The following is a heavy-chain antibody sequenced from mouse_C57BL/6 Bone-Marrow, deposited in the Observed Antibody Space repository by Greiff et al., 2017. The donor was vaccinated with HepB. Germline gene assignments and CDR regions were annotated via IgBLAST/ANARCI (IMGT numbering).Heavy chain of an antibody. J-gene: IGHJ1*03. Sequence: EVMLVESGGGLVQPGGSLKLSCAASGFTFSDYYMYWVRQTPEKRLEWVAYISNGGGSTYYPDTVKGRFTISRDNAKNTLYLQMSRLKSEDTAMYYCARRENFDVWGTGTTVTVSS. CDR3: ARRENFDV. CDR1: GFTFSDYY. V-gene: IGHV5-12*01. CDR2: ISNGGGST.